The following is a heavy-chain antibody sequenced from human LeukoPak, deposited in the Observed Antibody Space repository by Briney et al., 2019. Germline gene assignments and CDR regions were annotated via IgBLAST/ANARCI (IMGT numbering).Heavy chain of an antibody. V-gene: IGHV3-21*01. CDR2: ISSSSSYI. D-gene: IGHD3-10*01. J-gene: IGHJ4*02. Sequence: PGGSLRLSCAASGFTFSSYSMNWVRQAPGKGLEWVSSISSSSSYISYADSVKGRFTISKDNAKNSLYLQMNSLRAEDTAVYYCARDSSYYYGSGSYYGGLFDYWGQGTLVTVPS. CDR1: GFTFSSYS. CDR3: ARDSSYYYGSGSYYGGLFDY.